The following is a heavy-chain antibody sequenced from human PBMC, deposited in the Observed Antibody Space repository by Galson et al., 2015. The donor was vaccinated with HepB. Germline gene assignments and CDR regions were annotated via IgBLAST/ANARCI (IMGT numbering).Heavy chain of an antibody. CDR3: ARIRLGSGWYRFDY. J-gene: IGHJ4*02. D-gene: IGHD6-19*01. Sequence: PALVKPTQTLTLTCTFSGFSLSTSGMCVSWIRQPPGKALEWLALIDWDDDKYYSTSLKTRLTISKDTSKNQVVLTMTNMDPMDTATYYCARIRLGSGWYRFDYWGQGTLVTVSS. CDR1: GFSLSTSGMC. CDR2: IDWDDDK. V-gene: IGHV2-70*01.